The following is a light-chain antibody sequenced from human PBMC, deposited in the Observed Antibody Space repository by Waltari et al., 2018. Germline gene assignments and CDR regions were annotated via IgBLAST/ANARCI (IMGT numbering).Light chain of an antibody. V-gene: IGKV1-16*01. CDR2: AAS. J-gene: IGKJ4*01. CDR1: QGIVNY. Sequence: DIHLTQSPSSLSAFVGDRVTITCRASQGIVNYLAWFQQQPGMAPKSLIYAASDLQSGVPSRFSGSGSGTDFTLTITSLQPEDFATYYCQQFASYPYTFGGGTKVEI. CDR3: QQFASYPYT.